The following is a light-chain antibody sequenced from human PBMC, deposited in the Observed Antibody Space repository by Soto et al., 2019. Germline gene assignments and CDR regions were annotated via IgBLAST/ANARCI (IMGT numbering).Light chain of an antibody. CDR2: GAS. CDR3: QQYGSSPLT. V-gene: IGKV3-20*01. J-gene: IGKJ4*01. Sequence: LVFTRXXXXLXFSXXXRATLXXSASQTVNNNYLAWYQQIPGQAPRLLISGASGRATGTPDRFSGSASGTDFTLTISRLEPEDFAVYYCQQYGSSPLTFGGGTKVDIK. CDR1: QTVNNNY.